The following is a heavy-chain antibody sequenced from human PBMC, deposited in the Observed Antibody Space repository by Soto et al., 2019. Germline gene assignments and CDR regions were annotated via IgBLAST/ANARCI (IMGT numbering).Heavy chain of an antibody. J-gene: IGHJ4*02. CDR2: IFYSGST. CDR3: ARDRGYSQFDY. Sequence: PSETLSLTCTVSGGSISSSSYYWGWIRQPPGKGLEWIGSIFYSGSTYYNPSLKSRVTISVDTSKNQFSLKLSSVTAADTAVYYCARDRGYSQFDYWGQGTLVTVSS. CDR1: GGSISSSSYY. V-gene: IGHV4-39*07. D-gene: IGHD2-2*03.